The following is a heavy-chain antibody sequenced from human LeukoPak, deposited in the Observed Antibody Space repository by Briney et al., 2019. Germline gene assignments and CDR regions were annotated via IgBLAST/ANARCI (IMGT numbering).Heavy chain of an antibody. J-gene: IGHJ5*02. V-gene: IGHV3-7*01. CDR1: GFTFSSYW. CDR3: ARPVVASVNRKTNWFDP. CDR2: IKQDGSEK. Sequence: GGSLRLSCAASGFTFSSYWMSWVRQAPGKGLEWVANIKQDGSEKYYVDSVKGRFTISRDNAKNSLYLQMNSLRAEDTAVYYCARPVVASVNRKTNWFDPWGQGALVTVSS. D-gene: IGHD2-15*01.